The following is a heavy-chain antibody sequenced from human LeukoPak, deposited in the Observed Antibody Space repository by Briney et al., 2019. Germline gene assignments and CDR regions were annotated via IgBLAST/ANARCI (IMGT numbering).Heavy chain of an antibody. J-gene: IGHJ4*02. D-gene: IGHD1-26*01. CDR3: ARARGSYQRYYFDY. CDR2: INHSGST. V-gene: IGHV4-34*01. CDR1: GGSFSGYY. Sequence: PSETLSLTCAVYGGSFSGYYWSWIRQPPGEGLEWIGEINHSGSTNYNPSLKSRVTISVDTSKNQFSLKLSSVTAADTAVYYCARARGSYQRYYFDYWGQGTLVTVSS.